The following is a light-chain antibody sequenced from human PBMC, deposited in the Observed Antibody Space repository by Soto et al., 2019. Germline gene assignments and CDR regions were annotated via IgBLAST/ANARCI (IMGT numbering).Light chain of an antibody. CDR1: SSDVGSYDY. Sequence: QSALIQPPSVSGSPGQSVTISCTGTSSDVGSYDYVSWYQQHPGTVPKPMIYNVNTQPSGVPGRFSGSKPGDAASMTISGLRAGAYADQQGCSYQSRATQGVFGGGSKLTVL. J-gene: IGLJ2*01. CDR3: CSYQSRATQGV. CDR2: NVN. V-gene: IGLV2-11*01.